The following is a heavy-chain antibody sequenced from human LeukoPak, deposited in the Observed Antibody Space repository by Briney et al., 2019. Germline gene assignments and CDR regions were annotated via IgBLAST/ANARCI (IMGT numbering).Heavy chain of an antibody. CDR3: ARGRAIY. J-gene: IGHJ4*02. D-gene: IGHD3-3*01. Sequence: GGSLRLSCTASGFNFRTYWMNWVRQAPGKGLEWVANISPDGSEEYYVDSVRGRFTISRDNAKNSLFLQANRLRVEDTAVYYCARGRAIYWGQGTLVAVSS. CDR2: ISPDGSEE. CDR1: GFNFRTYW. V-gene: IGHV3-7*01.